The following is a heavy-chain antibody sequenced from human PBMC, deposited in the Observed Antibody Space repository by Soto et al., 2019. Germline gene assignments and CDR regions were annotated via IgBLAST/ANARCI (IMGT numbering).Heavy chain of an antibody. D-gene: IGHD3-22*01. J-gene: IGHJ5*02. Sequence: SETLSLTCTLYGGSFIGHYWSCILQPPVKVLEWIGEINHGGSTNHNPSLESRVTISVDTSKNQFSLKLSSLTAADTAVYFCARRATYYYDSSGSYHDGNWFDPWGQGTLVTVSS. CDR3: ARRATYYYDSSGSYHDGNWFDP. V-gene: IGHV4-34*01. CDR1: GGSFIGHY. CDR2: INHGGST.